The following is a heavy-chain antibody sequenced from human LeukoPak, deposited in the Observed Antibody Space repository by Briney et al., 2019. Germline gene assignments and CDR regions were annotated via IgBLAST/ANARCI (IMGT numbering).Heavy chain of an antibody. CDR1: GFTFSSYW. J-gene: IGHJ5*02. D-gene: IGHD2-15*01. CDR2: IKQDGSEK. CDR3: ARDRSEVVVAATSYNWFDP. Sequence: GGSLRLSCAASGFTFSSYWMSWVRQAPGRGLEWVANIKQDGSEKYYVDPVKGRFTISRDNAKNSLYLQMNSLRAEDTAVYYCARDRSEVVVAATSYNWFDPWGQGTLVTVSS. V-gene: IGHV3-7*01.